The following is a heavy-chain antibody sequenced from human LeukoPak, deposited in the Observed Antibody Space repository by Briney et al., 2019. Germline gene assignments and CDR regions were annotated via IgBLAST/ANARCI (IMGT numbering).Heavy chain of an antibody. CDR2: ISSSSSYI. V-gene: IGHV3-21*01. Sequence: PGGSLRLSCAASGFTFDDYAMHWVRQAPGKGLEWVSSISSSSSYIYYADSVKGRFTISRDNAKNSLYLQMNSLRAEDTAVYYCASLVQVLRYFDWLYGMDVWGKGTTVTVSS. CDR3: ASLVQVLRYFDWLYGMDV. D-gene: IGHD3-9*01. CDR1: GFTFDDYA. J-gene: IGHJ6*04.